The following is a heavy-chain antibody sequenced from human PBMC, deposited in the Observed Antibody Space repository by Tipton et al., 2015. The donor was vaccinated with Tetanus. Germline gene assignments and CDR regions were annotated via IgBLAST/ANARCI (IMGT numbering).Heavy chain of an antibody. CDR3: AISLGGDAFDI. Sequence: SLRLSCAASGFTVSSNYMSWVRQAPGKGLEWVPVIYSGGSTYYADSVKGRFTISRDNSKNTLYLQMNSLRAEDTAVYYCAISLGGDAFDIWGQGTMVTVSS. CDR1: GFTVSSNY. J-gene: IGHJ3*02. V-gene: IGHV3-53*01. CDR2: IYSGGST.